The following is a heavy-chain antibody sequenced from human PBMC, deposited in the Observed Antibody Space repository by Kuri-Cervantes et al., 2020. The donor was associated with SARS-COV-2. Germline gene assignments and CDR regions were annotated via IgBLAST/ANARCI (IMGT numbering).Heavy chain of an antibody. CDR1: GYTFTSYY. J-gene: IGHJ6*02. Sequence: ASVKVSCKASGYTFTSYYMHWVRQAPGQGLEWLGIINPSGGSTSYAQKFQGRVTMTRDTSTSTVYMELSSLRSEDAAVYYCAPSPAVADYGMDVWGQGTTVTVSS. V-gene: IGHV1-46*01. CDR3: APSPAVADYGMDV. D-gene: IGHD6-19*01. CDR2: INPSGGST.